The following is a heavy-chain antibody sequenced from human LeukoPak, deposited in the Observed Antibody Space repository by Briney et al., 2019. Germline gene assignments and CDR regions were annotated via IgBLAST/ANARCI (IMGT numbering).Heavy chain of an antibody. J-gene: IGHJ5*02. CDR1: GFTFSSYW. Sequence: GGSLRLSCAASGFTFSSYWMSWVRQAPGKGLEWVANIKQDGSEKYYVDSVKGRFTISRDNAKNSLYLQMNSLRAEDTAVYYCARDSGYSNYYISRWFDPWGQGTLVTVSS. D-gene: IGHD4-11*01. CDR2: IKQDGSEK. CDR3: ARDSGYSNYYISRWFDP. V-gene: IGHV3-7*01.